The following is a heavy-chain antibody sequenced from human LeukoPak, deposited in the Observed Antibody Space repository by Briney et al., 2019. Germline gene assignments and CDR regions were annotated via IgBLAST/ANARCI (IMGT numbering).Heavy chain of an antibody. V-gene: IGHV3-21*01. D-gene: IGHD3-22*01. Sequence: PGGSLRLSCAASGSTFSSYSMSWVRHAPGKGLEWVSYIISSSSYIYYADSVKGRFTISRDNAKNSLYLQMNSLRAEDTAAYYCARDRYYDSSGYHSWKAFDIWGQGTMVTVSS. J-gene: IGHJ3*02. CDR1: GSTFSSYS. CDR3: ARDRYYDSSGYHSWKAFDI. CDR2: IISSSSYI.